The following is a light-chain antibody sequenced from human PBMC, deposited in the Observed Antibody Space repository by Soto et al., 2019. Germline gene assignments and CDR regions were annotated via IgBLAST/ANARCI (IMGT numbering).Light chain of an antibody. CDR2: DAS. V-gene: IGKV3-11*01. J-gene: IGKJ5*01. CDR3: QQRVNWPPIT. CDR1: QSISIS. Sequence: EIVLTQSPATLSLSPGERATLSCRASQSISISLAWYQQKPGQSPRLLIYDASNRATGIPARFSGSGSGTDFTLTISSLEPEDFAVYYCQQRVNWPPITFGQGTRLEIK.